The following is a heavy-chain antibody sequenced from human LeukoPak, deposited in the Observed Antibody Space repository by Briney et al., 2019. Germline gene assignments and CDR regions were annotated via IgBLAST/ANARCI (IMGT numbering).Heavy chain of an antibody. CDR1: GDSISRSNYY. D-gene: IGHD5-18*01. V-gene: IGHV4-39*01. Sequence: SETLSLTCTVSGDSISRSNYYWGWIRQPPGKGLEWIGSIYYSGSTDYNPSLKSQVTMSVDTSKSQFSLKVNSVTAADTAVYYCARRDRYSSGQFDHWGQGTLVTVSS. J-gene: IGHJ4*02. CDR2: IYYSGST. CDR3: ARRDRYSSGQFDH.